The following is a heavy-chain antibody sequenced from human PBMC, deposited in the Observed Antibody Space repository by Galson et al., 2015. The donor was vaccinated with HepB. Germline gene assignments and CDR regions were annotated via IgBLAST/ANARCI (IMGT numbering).Heavy chain of an antibody. D-gene: IGHD2-8*01. CDR1: GFTFSSYA. CDR3: ARDLQGVPTYYYYYYGMDV. J-gene: IGHJ6*02. CDR2: ISGSGGST. Sequence: SLRLSCAASGFTFSSYAMSWVRQAPGKGLGWVSAISGSGGSTYYADSVKGRFTISRDNSKNTLYLQMNSLRAEDTAVYYCARDLQGVPTYYYYYYGMDVWGQGTTVTVSS. V-gene: IGHV3-23*01.